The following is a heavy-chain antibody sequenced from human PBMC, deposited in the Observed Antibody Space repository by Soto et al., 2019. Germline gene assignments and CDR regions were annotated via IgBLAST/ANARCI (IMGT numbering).Heavy chain of an antibody. CDR2: IYYSGST. CDR3: ARSISP. V-gene: IGHV4-31*03. J-gene: IGHJ5*02. Sequence: QVQLQESGPVLVKPSLTLSLTCTVSGGSISSGGYYWNWIRQHPGKGLEWIGYIYYSGSTYYNTSLKSRVTISGDKSKNPFSLKLSSVTAPDTAVYYCARSISPWGQGTLVTVSS. D-gene: IGHD3-3*01. CDR1: GGSISSGGYY.